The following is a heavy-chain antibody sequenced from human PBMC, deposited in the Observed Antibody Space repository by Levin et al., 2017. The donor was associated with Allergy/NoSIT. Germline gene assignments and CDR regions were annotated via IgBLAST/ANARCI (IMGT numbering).Heavy chain of an antibody. CDR3: ARDGDGSGSRTTDYYMDV. V-gene: IGHV1-46*01. CDR2: INPSGGST. CDR1: GYTFTSYY. J-gene: IGHJ6*03. D-gene: IGHD3-10*01. Sequence: GASVKVSCKASGYTFTSYYMHWVRQAPGQGLEWMGIINPSGGSTSYAQKFQGRVTMTRDTSTSTVYMELSSLRSEDTAVYYCARDGDGSGSRTTDYYMDVWGKGTTVTVSS.